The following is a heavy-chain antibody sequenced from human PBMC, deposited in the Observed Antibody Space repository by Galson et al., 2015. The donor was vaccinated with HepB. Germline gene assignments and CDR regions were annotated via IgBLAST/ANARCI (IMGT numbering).Heavy chain of an antibody. V-gene: IGHV4-39*01. D-gene: IGHD3-10*01. Sequence: TLSLTCTVSGGSISSSSYYWGWIRQPPGKGLEWIGSIYYSGSTYYNPSLKSRVTISVDTSKNQFSLKLSSVTAADTAVYYCARMDVWFGELLLAFDYWGQGTLVTVSS. CDR2: IYYSGST. CDR1: GGSISSSSYY. J-gene: IGHJ4*02. CDR3: ARMDVWFGELLLAFDY.